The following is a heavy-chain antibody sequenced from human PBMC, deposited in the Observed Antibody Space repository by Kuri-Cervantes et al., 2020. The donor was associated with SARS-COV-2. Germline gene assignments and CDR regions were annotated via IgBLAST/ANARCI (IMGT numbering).Heavy chain of an antibody. V-gene: IGHV1-2*04. J-gene: IGHJ4*02. CDR2: INPNDGGT. D-gene: IGHD1-1*01. CDR1: GGTFSSYT. Sequence: ASVKVSCKASGGTFSSYTISWVRQAPGQGLEWMGWINPNDGGTKYAQKFQDWVTMTRDTSVTTVYLDLSRLKSDDTAVYYCARGRGGTPHSPGGFWGQGTLVTVSS. CDR3: ARGRGGTPHSPGGF.